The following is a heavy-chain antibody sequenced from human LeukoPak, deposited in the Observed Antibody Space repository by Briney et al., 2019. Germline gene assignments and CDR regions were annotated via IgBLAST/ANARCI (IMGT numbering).Heavy chain of an antibody. J-gene: IGHJ3*02. CDR3: ARHIVVVVAATGGAGAFDI. CDR1: GGTFSSYA. V-gene: IGHV1-69*05. CDR2: IIPIFGTA. Sequence: SVKVSCKASGGTFSSYAISWVRQAPGQGLEWMGGIIPIFGTANYAQKFQGRVTITTDESTSTAYMELSSLRSEDTAVYYCARHIVVVVAATGGAGAFDIWGQGTMVTVSS. D-gene: IGHD2-15*01.